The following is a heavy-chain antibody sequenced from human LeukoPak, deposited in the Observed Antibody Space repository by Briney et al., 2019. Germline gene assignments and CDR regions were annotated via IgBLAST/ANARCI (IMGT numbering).Heavy chain of an antibody. CDR1: GYTFIRYG. Sequence: ASVKVSCKASGYTFIRYGLSWVRQAPGQGLEWMGWISGYNGQTNNAQKFQGRVTMTRDTSTSTAFMELRSLRSDDTAVYYCAGDRGGSGGVAVTGSLGSYYSYGLDVWGPGTTVTVSS. V-gene: IGHV1-18*01. CDR2: ISGYNGQT. J-gene: IGHJ6*02. D-gene: IGHD6-19*01. CDR3: AGDRGGSGGVAVTGSLGSYYSYGLDV.